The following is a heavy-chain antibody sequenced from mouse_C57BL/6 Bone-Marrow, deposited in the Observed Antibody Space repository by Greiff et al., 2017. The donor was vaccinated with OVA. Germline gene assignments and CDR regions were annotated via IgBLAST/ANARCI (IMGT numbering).Heavy chain of an antibody. CDR2: IDPSASYT. Sequence: VQLQQPGAELVKPGASVKLSCKASGYTFTSYWMHWVKQRPGQGLEWIGEIDPSASYTNYNQKFKGKATLTVDTSSSTPYMQLCSLTSEESAVYYCARWMDYWGQGTAVTVSA. CDR1: GYTFTSYW. CDR3: ARWMDY. J-gene: IGHJ4*01. V-gene: IGHV1-50*01.